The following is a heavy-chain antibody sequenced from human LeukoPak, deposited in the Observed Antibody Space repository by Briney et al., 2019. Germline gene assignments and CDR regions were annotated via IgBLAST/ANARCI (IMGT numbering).Heavy chain of an antibody. Sequence: SGPTLVKPTQTLTLTCTFSGFSLTTSGVGVGWIRQPPGKALEWLAVIYWDDDKRYSPSLKSRLTITKDTSKNQVVLTMTNMDPVDTAIYFCAHKEYYALGSLGDSFDHWGQGTLVTVSS. V-gene: IGHV2-5*02. D-gene: IGHD3-10*01. J-gene: IGHJ4*02. CDR3: AHKEYYALGSLGDSFDH. CDR1: GFSLTTSGVG. CDR2: IYWDDDK.